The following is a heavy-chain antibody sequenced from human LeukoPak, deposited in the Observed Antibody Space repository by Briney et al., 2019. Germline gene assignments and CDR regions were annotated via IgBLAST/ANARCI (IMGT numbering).Heavy chain of an antibody. V-gene: IGHV3-33*01. CDR2: IWYDGSNK. D-gene: IGHD3-10*01. CDR1: GFTFSSYG. Sequence: PGGSLRLSCAASGFTFSSYGMHWVRQAPGKGLEWVAVIWYDGSNKYYADSVKGRFTISRDNSKNTLYLQMNSLRAEDTAEYYCARGDYYGSGSFPHDAFDIWGQGTMVTVSS. J-gene: IGHJ3*02. CDR3: ARGDYYGSGSFPHDAFDI.